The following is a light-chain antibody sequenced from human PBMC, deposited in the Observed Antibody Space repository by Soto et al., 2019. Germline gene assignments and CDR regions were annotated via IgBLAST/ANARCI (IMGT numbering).Light chain of an antibody. V-gene: IGKV1-39*01. CDR3: QQSYSTLSIT. CDR2: AAS. CDR1: ESISRH. Sequence: DIQMTQSPSSLSASVGDRVTITCRASESISRHLNWYQQKPGKAPNLLIYAASSLQNGVPSRFSGGGSGTDFTLTISNLQPEDFSTYYCQQSYSTLSITFGQATRLEIK. J-gene: IGKJ5*01.